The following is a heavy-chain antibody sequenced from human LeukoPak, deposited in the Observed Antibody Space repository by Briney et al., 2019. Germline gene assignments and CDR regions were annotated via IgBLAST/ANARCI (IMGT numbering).Heavy chain of an antibody. CDR2: IRHDGSET. D-gene: IGHD3-22*01. J-gene: IGHJ4*02. V-gene: IGHV3-7*01. CDR1: GFPFSSYW. CDR3: ARDETYDYESNGYLDL. Sequence: GGSLRLSCAASGFPFSSYWMSWVRQAPGKGLEWVANIRHDGSETYYVDSLRGRFTISRDNAKNLVYLQMSSLRAEDTAIYYCARDETYDYESNGYLDLWGQGTVVTVSS.